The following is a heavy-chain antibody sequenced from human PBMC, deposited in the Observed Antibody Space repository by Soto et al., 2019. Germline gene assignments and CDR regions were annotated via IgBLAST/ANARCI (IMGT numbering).Heavy chain of an antibody. V-gene: IGHV4-61*01. CDR1: GGSVSSGSYY. J-gene: IGHJ3*02. D-gene: IGHD3-3*01. CDR2: IYYSGST. CDR3: ARDNRVLRFLEWSHDAFDI. Sequence: PSETLSLTCTVSGGSVSSGSYYWSWIRQPPGKGLEWIGYIYYSGSTNYNPSLKSRVTISVDTSKNQFSLKLSSVTAADTAVYYCARDNRVLRFLEWSHDAFDIWGQGTMVTVSS.